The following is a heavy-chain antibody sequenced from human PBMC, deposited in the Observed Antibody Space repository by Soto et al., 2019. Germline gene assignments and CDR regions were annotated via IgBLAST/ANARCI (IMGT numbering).Heavy chain of an antibody. Sequence: QLQLQESGPGLVKPSETLSLTCTVSGGSISSSSYYWGGIRQPPGKGLEWIGSIYYSGSTYYNPSLKSRVTISVDTSKNQFSLKLSSVTAADTAVYYCARHARRYSSSWPNWFDPWGQGTLVTVSS. CDR1: GGSISSSSYY. CDR3: ARHARRYSSSWPNWFDP. CDR2: IYYSGST. D-gene: IGHD6-13*01. J-gene: IGHJ5*02. V-gene: IGHV4-39*01.